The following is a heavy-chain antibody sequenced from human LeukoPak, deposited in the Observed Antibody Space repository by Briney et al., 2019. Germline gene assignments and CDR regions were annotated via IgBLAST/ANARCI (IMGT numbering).Heavy chain of an antibody. CDR2: INPNSGGT. D-gene: IGHD5-18*01. CDR1: RYTFTGHY. J-gene: IGHJ5*02. V-gene: IGHV1-2*02. Sequence: GASVKVSYKASRYTFTGHYMHWVRQAPGQGLEWMSWINPNSGGTNYAQKFQGRVTMTRDTSISTAYMELSRLRSDDTAVYYCARDPWIQLWTTTGRGNWFDPWGQGTLVTVSS. CDR3: ARDPWIQLWTTTGRGNWFDP.